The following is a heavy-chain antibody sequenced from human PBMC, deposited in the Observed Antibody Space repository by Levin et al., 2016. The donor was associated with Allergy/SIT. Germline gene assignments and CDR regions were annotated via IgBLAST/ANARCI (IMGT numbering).Heavy chain of an antibody. V-gene: IGHV3-23*01. Sequence: GGSLRLSCAASGFTFSNYAMAWVRQTPERGLEWVSTITGSGGSTSYSGGNTYYADSVKGRFTISRDNSKNTLYLQMNSLRAEDTAVYYCAKTYYDNLIGFQRGVGFDYWGQGTLVTVSS. J-gene: IGHJ4*02. CDR2: ITGSGGST. D-gene: IGHD3-9*01. CDR1: GFTFSNYA. CDR3: AKTYYDNLIGFQRGVGFDY.